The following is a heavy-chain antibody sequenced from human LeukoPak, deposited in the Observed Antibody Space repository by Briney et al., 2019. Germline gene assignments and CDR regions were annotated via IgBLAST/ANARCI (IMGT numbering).Heavy chain of an antibody. CDR2: ISAYNGNT. CDR1: GYTLTSYG. J-gene: IGHJ4*02. V-gene: IGHV1-18*01. D-gene: IGHD6-19*01. CDR3: ARDGEQWLVRAYYFDY. Sequence: GASVKVSCKASGYTLTSYGISWVRQAPGQGVEWMGWISAYNGNTNYAQKLQGRVTMTTDTSTSTAYMELRSPRSDDTAVYYCARDGEQWLVRAYYFDYWGQGTLVTVSS.